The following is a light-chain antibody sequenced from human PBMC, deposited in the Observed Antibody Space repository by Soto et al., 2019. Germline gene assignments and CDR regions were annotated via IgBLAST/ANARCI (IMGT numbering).Light chain of an antibody. V-gene: IGKV3-20*01. CDR1: QTLRRTY. CDR3: HQYDNAPQT. Sequence: EIVLMQSPGTLSLSPGERATLSCRASQTLRRTYIAWSQQKPGQAPRVLIYGASKRETGIPDRFSGSGSGTDFSLTISRLEPEDFAVYYCHQYDNAPQTYGQGTKVDIK. CDR2: GAS. J-gene: IGKJ2*01.